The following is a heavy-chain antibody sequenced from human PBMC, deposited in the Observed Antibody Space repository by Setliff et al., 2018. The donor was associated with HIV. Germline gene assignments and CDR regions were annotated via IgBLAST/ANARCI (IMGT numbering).Heavy chain of an antibody. Sequence: ASVKVSCKASGGTFNSYAISWVRQAPGQGLEWMGLINPSGGRTSYAQKFQGRLTMTRDTSRSTVYMELSSLRSEDTAVYYCARCYYDSSGPTDAFDIWGQGTVVTVSS. CDR1: GGTFNSYA. V-gene: IGHV1-46*02. CDR3: ARCYYDSSGPTDAFDI. CDR2: INPSGGRT. J-gene: IGHJ3*02. D-gene: IGHD3-22*01.